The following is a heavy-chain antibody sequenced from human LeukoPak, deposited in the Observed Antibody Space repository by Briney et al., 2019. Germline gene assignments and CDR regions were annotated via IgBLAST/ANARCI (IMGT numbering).Heavy chain of an antibody. D-gene: IGHD4-11*01. CDR2: IIPICGTA. CDR1: GGTFSSYA. CDR3: ARVSVRYSNYYYYGMDV. V-gene: IGHV1-69*13. J-gene: IGHJ6*02. Sequence: SVKVSFKASGGTFSSYAISWVRQAPGQGLEWMGGIIPICGTANYAQKFQGRVTITADESTSTAYMELSSLRSEDTAVYYCARVSVRYSNYYYYGMDVWGQGTTVTVSS.